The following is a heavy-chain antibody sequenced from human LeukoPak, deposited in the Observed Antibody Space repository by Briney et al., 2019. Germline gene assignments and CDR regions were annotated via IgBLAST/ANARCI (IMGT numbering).Heavy chain of an antibody. V-gene: IGHV1-69*13. CDR2: IIPIFGTA. J-gene: IGHJ5*02. Sequence: ASVKVSCKASGGTFSSYAISWVRQAPGQGLEWMGGIIPIFGTANYAQKFQGRVTITADESTSTAYMELSSLRSEDTAVYYCARENGGDSSGYYRNWFDPWGQGTLVTVSS. CDR1: GGTFSSYA. D-gene: IGHD3-22*01. CDR3: ARENGGDSSGYYRNWFDP.